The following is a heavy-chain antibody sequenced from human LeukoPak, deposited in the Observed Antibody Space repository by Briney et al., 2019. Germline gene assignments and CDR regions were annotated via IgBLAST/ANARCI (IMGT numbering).Heavy chain of an antibody. D-gene: IGHD3-22*01. Sequence: SETLSLTCSVSGGSLGSSTNYGGWVRQTPGKGMGWIGSMYYGGTTYYNPSLKSRVTLSIDTSKNQISLRLNSVTAADSAVYFCATGKFSGYYDYWGQGTLVTVAS. CDR1: GGSLGSSTNY. V-gene: IGHV4-39*01. CDR2: MYYGGTT. J-gene: IGHJ4*02. CDR3: ATGKFSGYYDY.